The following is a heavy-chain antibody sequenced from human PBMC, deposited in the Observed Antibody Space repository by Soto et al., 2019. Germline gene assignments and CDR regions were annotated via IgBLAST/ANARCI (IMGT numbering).Heavy chain of an antibody. D-gene: IGHD3-10*01. CDR1: GYTMTSYA. CDR2: INAGNGNT. CDR3: ARGGPPIDY. J-gene: IGHJ4*02. V-gene: IGHV1-3*01. Sequence: GASVKLSCKASGYTMTSYAVHWGLQDPGKRLEWMGWINAGNGNTKYSQKFQGRVTITRDTSGSTAYMELSSLISEDTAVYYCARGGPPIDYWGQGTLVTVSS.